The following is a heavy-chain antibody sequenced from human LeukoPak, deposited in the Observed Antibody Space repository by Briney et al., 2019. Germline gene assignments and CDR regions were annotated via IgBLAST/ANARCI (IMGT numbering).Heavy chain of an antibody. CDR1: GFSISNHG. J-gene: IGHJ4*02. Sequence: GGSLRLSCAASGFSISNHGMHWVRQAPGKGLEWVAVISYDGSNKYYADSVKGRFTISRDNSKNTLYLQMNSLRAEDTAVYYCARDPNPLSTSWAWGYYFDYWGQGTLVTVSS. V-gene: IGHV3-30*19. CDR2: ISYDGSNK. D-gene: IGHD6-6*01. CDR3: ARDPNPLSTSWAWGYYFDY.